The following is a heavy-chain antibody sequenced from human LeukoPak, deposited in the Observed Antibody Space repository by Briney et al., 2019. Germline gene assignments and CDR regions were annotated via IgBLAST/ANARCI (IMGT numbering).Heavy chain of an antibody. V-gene: IGHV3-53*05. D-gene: IGHD3-22*01. CDR1: GFTVSSNY. CDR3: AKVARYYYDSSAPQH. Sequence: PGGSLRLSCAASGFTVSSNYMSWVRQAPGKGVEWVSVIYSGGSTYYADSVKGRFTISRDNSKNTLYLQMNSLRAEDTAVYYCAKVARYYYDSSAPQHWGQGTLVTVSS. CDR2: IYSGGST. J-gene: IGHJ1*01.